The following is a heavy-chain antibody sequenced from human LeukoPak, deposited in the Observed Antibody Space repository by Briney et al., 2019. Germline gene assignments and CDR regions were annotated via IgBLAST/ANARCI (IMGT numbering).Heavy chain of an antibody. CDR3: AKDRKRGSGSYSFFVVHNWFDP. CDR2: ISGSGGST. Sequence: GGSLRLSCAASGFAFSSYGMSWVRQAPGKGLEWVSAISGSGGSTYYADSVKGRFTISRDNSKNTLYLQMNSLRAEDTAVYYCAKDRKRGSGSYSFFVVHNWFDPWGQGTLVTVSS. V-gene: IGHV3-23*01. J-gene: IGHJ5*02. CDR1: GFAFSSYG. D-gene: IGHD3-10*01.